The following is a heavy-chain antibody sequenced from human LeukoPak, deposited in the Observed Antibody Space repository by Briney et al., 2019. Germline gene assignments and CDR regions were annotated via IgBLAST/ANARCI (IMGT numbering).Heavy chain of an antibody. J-gene: IGHJ4*02. CDR1: GGSISSRY. CDR2: IYISGST. D-gene: IGHD6-13*01. Sequence: SETLSLTCTVSGGSISSRYWSWIRQPAGKGLEWIGRIYISGSTNYSPSLKSRVTMSVDTSKNQFSLKLSSVTAADTAIYYCARSSSWPDFDYWGQGTLVTVSS. CDR3: ARSSSWPDFDY. V-gene: IGHV4-4*07.